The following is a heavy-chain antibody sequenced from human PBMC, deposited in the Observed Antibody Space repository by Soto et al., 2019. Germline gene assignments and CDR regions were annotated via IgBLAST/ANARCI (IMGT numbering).Heavy chain of an antibody. D-gene: IGHD2-15*01. CDR1: DFPLVFYS. J-gene: IGHJ3*02. V-gene: IGHV3-21*01. Sequence: EVQLVESGGGLVKPGGPRRPPGEALDFPLVFYSLLWVGRPPGRGLEWIAFISNGDNHIFYADSVRGRFTISRDNAKNSVYLQMNSLRVEDTAVYYCAREEGYCNGGPCYRGAFDIWGQGTRVTVSS. CDR3: AREEGYCNGGPCYRGAFDI. CDR2: ISNGDNHI.